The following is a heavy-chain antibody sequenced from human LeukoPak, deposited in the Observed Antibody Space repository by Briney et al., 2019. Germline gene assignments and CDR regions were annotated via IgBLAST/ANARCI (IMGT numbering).Heavy chain of an antibody. CDR1: GGTFSSYA. V-gene: IGHV1-69*04. J-gene: IGHJ4*02. D-gene: IGHD6-19*01. CDR2: IIPILGIA. CDR3: ASPLGYSSGGPGNYYFDY. Sequence: ASVKVSRKASGGTFSSYAISWVRQAPGQGLEWMGRIIPILGIANYAQKFQGRVTITADKSTSTAYMELSSLRSEDTAVYYCASPLGYSSGGPGNYYFDYWGQGTLVTVSS.